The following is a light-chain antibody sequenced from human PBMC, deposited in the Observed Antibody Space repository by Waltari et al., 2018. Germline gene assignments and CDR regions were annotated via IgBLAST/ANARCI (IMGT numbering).Light chain of an antibody. Sequence: DIQMTQSPSSLSASVGDRVTITCRASPRVSTNLNWYQQKPGKGPRLLIYAASSLQGGVPPRFSGSGSGTDFTLTISSLQPEDFATYSCQQSFNVPYTFGQGTKLEL. CDR2: AAS. CDR1: PRVSTN. CDR3: QQSFNVPYT. J-gene: IGKJ2*01. V-gene: IGKV1-39*01.